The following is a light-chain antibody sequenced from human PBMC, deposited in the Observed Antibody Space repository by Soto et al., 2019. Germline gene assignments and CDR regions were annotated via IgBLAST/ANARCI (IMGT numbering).Light chain of an antibody. Sequence: IVLTQSPGTLSLSPGERATLSCRASQSVSSSYLAWYQQKPGQAPRLLIYGASSRATGIPDRFSGSGSGTDFTLTISRLEPEDFAVYYCQQYGSSPPRTFGQGTKV. CDR2: GAS. V-gene: IGKV3-20*01. CDR1: QSVSSSY. J-gene: IGKJ1*01. CDR3: QQYGSSPPRT.